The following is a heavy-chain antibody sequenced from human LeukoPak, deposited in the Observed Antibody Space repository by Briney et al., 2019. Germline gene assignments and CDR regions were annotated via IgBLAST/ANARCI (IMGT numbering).Heavy chain of an antibody. V-gene: IGHV3-43D*03. D-gene: IGHD3-3*01. CDR1: GFTFSSYG. CDR2: ITWDGGST. J-gene: IGHJ4*02. Sequence: GGSLRLSCAVSGFTFSSYGMHWVRQAPGKGLEWVSLITWDGGSTYYADSVKGRFTISRDNTTNSLYLQMNSLRAEDTASYYCAKEARPMDDFWSGYSDWGQGTLVTVSS. CDR3: AKEARPMDDFWSGYSD.